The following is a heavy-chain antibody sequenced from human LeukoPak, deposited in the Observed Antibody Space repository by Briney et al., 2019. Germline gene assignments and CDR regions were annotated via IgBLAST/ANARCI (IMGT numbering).Heavy chain of an antibody. V-gene: IGHV3-23*01. CDR2: IGASGEST. Sequence: GGSLRLSCAASGFTFSNAWMTWVRQAPGKGLEWVSLIGASGESTYYADSVKGRFTISRDNSKNTLSLQMNSLRVADTAMYFCAKNIQLSTGGQGTMATVSS. CDR1: GFTFSNAW. D-gene: IGHD5-24*01. CDR3: AKNIQLST. J-gene: IGHJ3*01.